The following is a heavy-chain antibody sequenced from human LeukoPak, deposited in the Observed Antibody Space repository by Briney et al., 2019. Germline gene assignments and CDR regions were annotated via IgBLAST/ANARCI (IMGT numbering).Heavy chain of an antibody. CDR1: GFTVGSNY. Sequence: GGSLRLSCAASGFTVGSNYMSWVRQAPGKGLGWVSVIYSGGSTYYADSVKGRFTISRDNSKNTLYLQMNSLRAEDTAVYYCARDCIAVAGREGSAFDIWGQGTMVTVSS. V-gene: IGHV3-53*01. J-gene: IGHJ3*02. D-gene: IGHD6-19*01. CDR2: IYSGGST. CDR3: ARDCIAVAGREGSAFDI.